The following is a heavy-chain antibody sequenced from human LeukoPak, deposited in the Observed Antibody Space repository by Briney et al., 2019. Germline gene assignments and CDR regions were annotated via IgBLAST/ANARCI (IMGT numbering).Heavy chain of an antibody. CDR1: GGSISSYY. CDR2: IYYSGST. V-gene: IGHV4-59*01. J-gene: IGHJ6*03. Sequence: PSETLSLTCTVSGGSISSYYWGWIRQPPGKGLEWIGYIYYSGSTNYNPSLKSRVTISLDTSKNQFSLKLTSVTAADTAVYYCARGVYYYYYMDVWGKGTTVTVSS. CDR3: ARGVYYYYYMDV.